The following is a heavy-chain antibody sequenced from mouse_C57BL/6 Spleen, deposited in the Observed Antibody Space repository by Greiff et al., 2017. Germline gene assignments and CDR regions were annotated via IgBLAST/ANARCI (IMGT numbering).Heavy chain of an antibody. V-gene: IGHV1-4*01. D-gene: IGHD1-1*01. CDR1: GYTFTSYT. J-gene: IGHJ1*03. Sequence: QVQLQQSGAELARPGASVQMSCKASGYTFTSYTMHWVKQRPGQGLEWIGYINPSSGYTKYNQKFKDKATLTADKSSSTAYMQLSSLTSEDSAVYYCARDYYGSSYVWYFDVWGTGTTVTVSS. CDR2: INPSSGYT. CDR3: ARDYYGSSYVWYFDV.